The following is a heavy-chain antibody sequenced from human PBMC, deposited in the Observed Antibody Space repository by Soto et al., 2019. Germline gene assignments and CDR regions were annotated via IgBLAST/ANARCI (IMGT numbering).Heavy chain of an antibody. D-gene: IGHD1-1*01. CDR1: GFTFSNYA. Sequence: GGSLRLSCGVSGFTFSNYAMTWVRHSPGKGLEWVSTISGSGDSTHYADSVKGRFTISRDNSKNTLYLQMNSLRADDSAEYYCAKYDDDIYGTLYCFDNWGGGILVPVSS. CDR2: ISGSGDST. V-gene: IGHV3-23*01. CDR3: AKYDDDIYGTLYCFDN. J-gene: IGHJ4*02.